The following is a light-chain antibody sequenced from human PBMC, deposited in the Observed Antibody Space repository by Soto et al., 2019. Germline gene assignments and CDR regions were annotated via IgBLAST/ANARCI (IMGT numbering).Light chain of an antibody. V-gene: IGKV3-20*01. Sequence: EIVLTQSPGTLSSSPGEKATISCRDSQRVSSSSLAWYQQKPYQAPRLLIYGASSRATGIPDRFSGSGSGTDFTLIISRLEPEDFAVYYCQQSGSSPPVTFGGGTKVDIK. CDR2: GAS. CDR3: QQSGSSPPVT. CDR1: QRVSSSS. J-gene: IGKJ4*01.